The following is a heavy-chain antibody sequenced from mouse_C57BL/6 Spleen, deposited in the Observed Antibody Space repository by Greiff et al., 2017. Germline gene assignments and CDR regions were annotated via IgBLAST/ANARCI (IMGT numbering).Heavy chain of an antibody. Sequence: DVKLVESGGGLVKPGGSLKLSCAASGFTFSDYGMHWVRQAPEKGLEWVAYISSGSSTIYYADTVKGRFTISRDNAKTTLFLQMTSLRSEDTAMYYCARHYDYDGNAMDYWGQGTSVTVSS. CDR3: ARHYDYDGNAMDY. D-gene: IGHD2-4*01. J-gene: IGHJ4*01. V-gene: IGHV5-17*01. CDR1: GFTFSDYG. CDR2: ISSGSSTI.